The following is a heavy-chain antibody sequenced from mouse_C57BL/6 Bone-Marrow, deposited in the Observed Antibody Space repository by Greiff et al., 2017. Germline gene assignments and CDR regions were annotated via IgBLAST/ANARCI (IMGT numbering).Heavy chain of an antibody. CDR3: ARHVVHPLDY. V-gene: IGHV5-6*01. J-gene: IGHJ2*01. D-gene: IGHD1-1*02. CDR2: ISSGGSYT. CDR1: GFTFSSYG. Sequence: EVKLVESGGDLVKPGGSLKLSCAASGFTFSSYGMSWVRQTPDKRLEWVATISSGGSYTYYPDSVKGRFTISRDNAKNTLYLQMSSLKSEDTAMYYCARHVVHPLDYWGQGTTLTVSS.